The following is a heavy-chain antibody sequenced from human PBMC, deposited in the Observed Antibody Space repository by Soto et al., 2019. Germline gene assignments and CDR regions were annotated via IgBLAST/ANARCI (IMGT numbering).Heavy chain of an antibody. V-gene: IGHV2-5*02. CDR1: GFSLSTSGGG. CDR2: IYWDDDK. CDR3: AHSGLYDSSGWYLDNWFDP. D-gene: IGHD6-19*01. Sequence: QITLKESGPTLVKPTQTLTLTCTFSGFSLSTSGGGVGWIRQPPGKALEWLALIYWDDDKRYSPSLKSRLTITKDAFKNQVDLTMTNMDPVDTATYYCAHSGLYDSSGWYLDNWFDPWGQGTLVSVSS. J-gene: IGHJ5*02.